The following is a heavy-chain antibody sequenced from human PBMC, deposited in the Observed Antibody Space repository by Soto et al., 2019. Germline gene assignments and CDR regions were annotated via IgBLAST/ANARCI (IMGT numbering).Heavy chain of an antibody. CDR1: GFTFSNYA. D-gene: IGHD3-22*01. J-gene: IGHJ6*02. Sequence: QVQLVESGGGVVQPGRSLRLSCAASGFTFSNYAMHWVRQAAGKGLEWVAVISYDGRNKYYVDSVKGRFTISRDNSKNTLYLEMNSLRTEDTAVFYCARDRTMINLVYYYDMDVWGQGTTVTVSS. V-gene: IGHV3-30*04. CDR2: ISYDGRNK. CDR3: ARDRTMINLVYYYDMDV.